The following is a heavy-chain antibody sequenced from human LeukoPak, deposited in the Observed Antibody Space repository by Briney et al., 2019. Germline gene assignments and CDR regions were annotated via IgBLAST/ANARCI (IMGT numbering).Heavy chain of an antibody. V-gene: IGHV3-30*03. CDR2: ISHDGSNE. CDR1: GFTFSSYG. J-gene: IGHJ3*01. Sequence: GGSLRLSCAASGFTFSSYGMHCVRQAPGKGLEWVAVISHDGSNEYYADSVKGRFTISRDNAKNSLYLQMNSLRAEDTAVYYCAREEDIVVVPAAPLNAFDVWGQGTMVTVSS. D-gene: IGHD2-2*01. CDR3: AREEDIVVVPAAPLNAFDV.